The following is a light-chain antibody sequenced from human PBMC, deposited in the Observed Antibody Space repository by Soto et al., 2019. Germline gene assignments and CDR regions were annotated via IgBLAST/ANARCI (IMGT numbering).Light chain of an antibody. Sequence: QSVLTQPPSASGTPGQRVTISCSGSSSNIGNFYVYWYQQLPGTAPKLLIYKNNQRPLGVPDRFSGSKSGTSASLAISGLRSDDESDYYCAAWDDSLSGPGVFGGRTQLTVL. V-gene: IGLV1-47*01. CDR1: SSNIGNFY. CDR2: KNN. CDR3: AAWDDSLSGPGV. J-gene: IGLJ7*01.